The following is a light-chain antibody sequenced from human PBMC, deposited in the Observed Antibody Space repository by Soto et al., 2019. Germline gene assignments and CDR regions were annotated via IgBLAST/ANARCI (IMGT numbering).Light chain of an antibody. CDR2: GAS. J-gene: IGKJ1*01. V-gene: IGKV3-15*01. CDR3: QQYNNWPPWT. CDR1: QSVSSN. Sequence: EIVMTQSPATLSVSPGESATLSCRASQSVSSNLAWYQQKPGQAPRLLIYGASTRATGIPARFSGSGSETEFTLTISSLQSEDFAVYYCQQYNNWPPWTFGQGTKVEIK.